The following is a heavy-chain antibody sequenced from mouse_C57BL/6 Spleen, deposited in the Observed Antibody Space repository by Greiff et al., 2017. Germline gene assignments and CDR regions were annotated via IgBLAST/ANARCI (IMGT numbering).Heavy chain of an antibody. J-gene: IGHJ1*03. CDR1: GFNIKDYY. CDR3: ARSRYYGSSYWYFDV. D-gene: IGHD1-1*01. Sequence: EVQLQQSGAELVKPGASVKLSCTASGFNIKDYYMHWVKQRTEQGLEWIGRIDPEDGETKYAPKFQGKSTITADTSSNTADLQLSSLTSEDTAVYYCARSRYYGSSYWYFDVWGTGTTVTVSS. V-gene: IGHV14-2*01. CDR2: IDPEDGET.